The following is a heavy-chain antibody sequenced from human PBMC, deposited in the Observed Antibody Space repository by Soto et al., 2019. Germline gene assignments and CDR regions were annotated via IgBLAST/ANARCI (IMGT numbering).Heavy chain of an antibody. D-gene: IGHD3-10*02. CDR1: NSSLGAFH. J-gene: IGHJ3*01. CDR3: ARSPLSYDYVRQTWREVGDSLDV. CDR2: LIHGGST. Sequence: SETLSLTCAIYNSSLGAFHWTWIRQPPGKGLEWIGELIHGGSTNYNPSLKSRVTFSLDTSRSQFSLHLMSVTAADSAVYYCARSPLSYDYVRQTWREVGDSLDVWGRGTSVPVSS. V-gene: IGHV4-34*12.